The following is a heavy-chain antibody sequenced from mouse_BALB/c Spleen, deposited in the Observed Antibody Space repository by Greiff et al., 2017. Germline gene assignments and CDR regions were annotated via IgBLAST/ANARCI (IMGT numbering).Heavy chain of an antibody. V-gene: IGHV1-15*01. CDR1: GYTFTDYE. CDR3: TRYESNWDFDY. Sequence: VQLQQSGAELVRPGASVTLSCKASGYTFTDYEMHWVKQTPVHGLEWIGAIDPETGGTAYNQKFKGKATLTADKSSSTAYMELRSLTSEDSAVYYCTRYESNWDFDYWGQGTTLTVSS. CDR2: IDPETGGT. J-gene: IGHJ2*01. D-gene: IGHD4-1*01.